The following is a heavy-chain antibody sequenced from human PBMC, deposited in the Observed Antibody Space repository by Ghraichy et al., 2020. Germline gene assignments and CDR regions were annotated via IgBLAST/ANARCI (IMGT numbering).Heavy chain of an antibody. CDR2: IYPGDSDT. J-gene: IGHJ4*02. V-gene: IGHV5-51*01. CDR1: GYSFTSYW. Sequence: GESLNISCKGSGYSFTSYWIGWVRQMPGKGLEWMGIIYPGDSDTRYSPSFQGQVTISADKSISTAYLQWSSLKASDTAMYYCARLSSIVATVPGDLGADYWGQGTLVTVSS. CDR3: ARLSSIVATVPGDLGADY. D-gene: IGHD5-12*01.